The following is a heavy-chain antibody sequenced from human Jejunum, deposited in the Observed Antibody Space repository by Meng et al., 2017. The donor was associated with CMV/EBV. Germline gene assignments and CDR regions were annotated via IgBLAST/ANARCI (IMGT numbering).Heavy chain of an antibody. J-gene: IGHJ6*02. V-gene: IGHV3-7*01. Sequence: FSNYWLNWVRRAPGKGLEWVANINEGGTRKNYVASVEGRFTISRDNPKNSLYLQMKSLRDEDTAVYYCARGKDNVISGAFYYGVDVWGPGTTVTVSS. CDR3: ARGKDNVISGAFYYGVDV. CDR2: INEGGTRK. CDR1: FSNYW. D-gene: IGHD2-15*01.